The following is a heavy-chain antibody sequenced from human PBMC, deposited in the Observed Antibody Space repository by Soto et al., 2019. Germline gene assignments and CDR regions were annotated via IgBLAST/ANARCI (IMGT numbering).Heavy chain of an antibody. CDR1: GYDFTAYD. CDR3: GRGPSPRAPAGGTPYYYAMDV. V-gene: IGHV1-8*02. D-gene: IGHD6-13*01. Sequence: QVQLVQSGAEVKQSGASVKVSCKASGYDFTAYDINWVRQASGQGLEWMGWMNPINRATGSARRFQGRVSMTRNTATGTAYLELTSLRSDDTAVYYCGRGPSPRAPAGGTPYYYAMDVWGQGTTVTVSS. CDR2: MNPINRAT. J-gene: IGHJ6*02.